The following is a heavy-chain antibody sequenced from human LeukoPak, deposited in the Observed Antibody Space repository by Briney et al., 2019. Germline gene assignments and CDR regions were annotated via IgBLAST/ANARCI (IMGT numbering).Heavy chain of an antibody. V-gene: IGHV4-34*01. Sequence: SETLSLTCAVYGGSFSGYYWSWIRQPPGKGLEWIGEINHSGSTNYNPSLKSRVTISVDTSKNQFSLKLSSVTAADTAVYYCARAVQEYYYGSGGYMDVWGKGTTVTVSS. CDR1: GGSFSGYY. CDR3: ARAVQEYYYGSGGYMDV. J-gene: IGHJ6*03. D-gene: IGHD3-10*01. CDR2: INHSGST.